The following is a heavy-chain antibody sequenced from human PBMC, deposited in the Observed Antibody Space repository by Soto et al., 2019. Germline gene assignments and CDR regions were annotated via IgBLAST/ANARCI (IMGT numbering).Heavy chain of an antibody. CDR2: IRHKIYNYNT. CDR3: TRAGMLTTPYYSDS. Sequence: EVQLVESGGGLVQPEGSLRLSCAASGFTFSDHYMDWVRQAPGKGLEWVGRIRHKIYNYNTEYAATVKDRFTISSDNSRNSLYPQMSSLKTEYTAMYYCTRAGMLTTPYYSDSWGQGTLVTVSS. D-gene: IGHD3-10*02. V-gene: IGHV3-72*01. CDR1: GFTFSDHY. J-gene: IGHJ4*02.